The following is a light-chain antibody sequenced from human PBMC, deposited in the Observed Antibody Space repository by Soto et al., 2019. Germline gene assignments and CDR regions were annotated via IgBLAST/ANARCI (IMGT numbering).Light chain of an antibody. CDR1: SSNIGGNS. V-gene: IGLV1-51*01. CDR3: GSWDSRLSAYV. Sequence: QSVLTQPPSVSAAPGQKVTISYSGSSSNIGGNSVSWYQQLPGTAPKLLIYDDNKRPSGIPDRFSGSKSGTSATLGITGFQTGDEADYYCGSWDSRLSAYVFGTGTKAPVL. J-gene: IGLJ1*01. CDR2: DDN.